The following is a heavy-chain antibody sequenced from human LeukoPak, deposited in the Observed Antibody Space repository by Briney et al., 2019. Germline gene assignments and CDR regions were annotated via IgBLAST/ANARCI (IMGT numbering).Heavy chain of an antibody. D-gene: IGHD3-3*01. V-gene: IGHV4-39*01. CDR3: ARVGGYDFWSGYSGVFDY. Sequence: PSETLSLTCTVSGGSISSSSYYWGWIRQPPGKGLEWIGSIYYSGSTYYNPSLKSRVTIYVDTSKNQFSLKLSSVTAADTAVYYCARVGGYDFWSGYSGVFDYWGQGTLVTVSS. CDR2: IYYSGST. CDR1: GGSISSSSYY. J-gene: IGHJ4*02.